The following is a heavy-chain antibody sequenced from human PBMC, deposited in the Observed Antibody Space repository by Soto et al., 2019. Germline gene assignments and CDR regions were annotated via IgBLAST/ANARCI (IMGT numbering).Heavy chain of an antibody. CDR3: ARGGCARSSCSCDW. CDR1: GFTFNQYA. Sequence: ELQVLESGGGLVQSGGSLRLSCAASGFTFNQYAMNWVRQAPGKGLDWVSAISGAGGVTEYADSVQGRFTISRDNSTKTVYLDMNSLRLEDTAIYYCARGGCARSSCSCDWWGQGTLVTVS. CDR2: ISGAGGVT. V-gene: IGHV3-23*01. D-gene: IGHD6-13*01. J-gene: IGHJ4*02.